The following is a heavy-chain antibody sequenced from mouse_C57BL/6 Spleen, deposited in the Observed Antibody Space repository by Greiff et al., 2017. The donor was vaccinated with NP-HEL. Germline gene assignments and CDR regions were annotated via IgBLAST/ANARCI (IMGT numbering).Heavy chain of an antibody. CDR3: ARSSYYGSSYWFFDV. J-gene: IGHJ1*03. D-gene: IGHD1-1*01. Sequence: QVQLKQPGAELVRPGSSVKLSCKASGYTFTSYWMDWVKQRPGQGLEWIGNIYPSDSETHYNQKFKDKATLTVDKSSSTAYMQLSSLTSEDSAVYYCARSSYYGSSYWFFDVWGTGTTVTVSS. CDR1: GYTFTSYW. V-gene: IGHV1-61*01. CDR2: IYPSDSET.